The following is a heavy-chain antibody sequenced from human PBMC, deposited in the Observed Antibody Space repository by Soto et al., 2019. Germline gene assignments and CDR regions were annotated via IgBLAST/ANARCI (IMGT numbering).Heavy chain of an antibody. CDR2: IGGGGITT. CDR3: AKGSGGYRPYYFDF. J-gene: IGHJ4*02. Sequence: PGGSLRLSCAASGFTFSSYAMSWVRQAPGKGLEWVSAIGGGGITTYYADSVKGRFTISRDNSKNILYLEMNSLTVDDTAVYYCAKGSGGYRPYYFDFWGQGTPVTVSS. D-gene: IGHD3-22*01. V-gene: IGHV3-23*01. CDR1: GFTFSSYA.